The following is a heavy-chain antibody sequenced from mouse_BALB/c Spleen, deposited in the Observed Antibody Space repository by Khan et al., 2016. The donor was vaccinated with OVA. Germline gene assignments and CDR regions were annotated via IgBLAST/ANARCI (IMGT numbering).Heavy chain of an antibody. CDR1: GFTFNTYA. J-gene: IGHJ4*01. Sequence: EVQLVESGGGLVQPKGSLKLSCAASGFTFNTYAMNWVRQAPGNGLEWVARIRSKSNNYATYYADSVKDRFTISRDDSQSMLYLQMNNLKTEDTAMYYCVRPYGDYGYYAMDYWGQGTSVTVSS. CDR2: IRSKSNNYAT. V-gene: IGHV10-1*02. CDR3: VRPYGDYGYYAMDY. D-gene: IGHD2-13*01.